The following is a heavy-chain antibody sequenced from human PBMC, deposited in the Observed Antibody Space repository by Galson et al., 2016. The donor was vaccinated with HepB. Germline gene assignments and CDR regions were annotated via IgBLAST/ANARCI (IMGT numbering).Heavy chain of an antibody. Sequence: ETLSLTCTVSGGSISSYYWSWIRQPAGKGLEWIGRMYGTGRTTYNPSLKSRATMSVDMSNNQISLRLKNVTAADTAVYFGARVFLATVENGMDVWGKGTTVTVSS. CDR1: GGSISSYY. D-gene: IGHD3-3*01. J-gene: IGHJ6*04. V-gene: IGHV4-4*07. CDR3: ARVFLATVENGMDV. CDR2: MYGTGRT.